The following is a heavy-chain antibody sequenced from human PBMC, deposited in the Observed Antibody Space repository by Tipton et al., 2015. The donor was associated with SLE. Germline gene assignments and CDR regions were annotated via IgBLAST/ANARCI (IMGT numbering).Heavy chain of an antibody. CDR3: AKKESYGDYGYYYYFMDV. V-gene: IGHV3-30-3*02. CDR2: ISYDGSNK. D-gene: IGHD4-17*01. J-gene: IGHJ6*03. CDR1: GFIFSSYG. Sequence: SLRLSCAASGFIFSSYGMHWDRQAPGKGLEWVAVISYDGSNKYYADSVKGRFTISRDNSKNTLYLQMNSLSAEDTAVYYCAKKESYGDYGYYYYFMDVWGKGTTVTVSS.